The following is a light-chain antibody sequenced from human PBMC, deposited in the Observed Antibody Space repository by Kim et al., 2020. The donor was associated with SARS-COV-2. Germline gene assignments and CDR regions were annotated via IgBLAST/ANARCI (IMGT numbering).Light chain of an antibody. J-gene: IGKJ1*01. Sequence: ASVGDRVTITCRASQGISNYVAWYQKKPGKVPKLLIYAASTLQSGVPSRFSGSGSGTDFTLTISSLQPEDVATYYCQKYNSAPLTFGQGTKVDIK. V-gene: IGKV1-27*01. CDR2: AAS. CDR3: QKYNSAPLT. CDR1: QGISNY.